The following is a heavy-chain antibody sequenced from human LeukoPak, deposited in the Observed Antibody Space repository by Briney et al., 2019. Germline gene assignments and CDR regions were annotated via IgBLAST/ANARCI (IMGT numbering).Heavy chain of an antibody. CDR2: INPSGGNT. Sequence: VASVKVSCKTSGYSFTSYNLHWVRQAPGQRLEWMGIINPSGGNTNYAQKFQGRVTMTRDTSTSTVYMELSSLKSEDTAVYYCARAGIAVAGTFSGLDYWGQGTLVTVSS. CDR1: GYSFTSYN. CDR3: ARAGIAVAGTFSGLDY. V-gene: IGHV1-46*01. J-gene: IGHJ4*02. D-gene: IGHD6-19*01.